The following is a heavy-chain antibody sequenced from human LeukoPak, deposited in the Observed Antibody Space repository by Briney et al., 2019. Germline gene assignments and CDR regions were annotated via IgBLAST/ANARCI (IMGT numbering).Heavy chain of an antibody. D-gene: IGHD6-19*01. V-gene: IGHV1-46*01. CDR1: GYTFTSYY. CDR3: ASGYSSGWAIDY. Sequence: APVKVSCKASGYTFTSYYMHWVRQAPGQGLEWMGIINPSGGSTSYAQKFQGRVTMTRDMSTSTVYMELSSLRSEDTAVYYCASGYSSGWAIDYWGQGTLVTVSS. J-gene: IGHJ4*02. CDR2: INPSGGST.